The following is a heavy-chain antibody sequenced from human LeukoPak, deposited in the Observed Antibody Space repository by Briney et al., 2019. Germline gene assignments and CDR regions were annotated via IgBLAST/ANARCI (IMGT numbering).Heavy chain of an antibody. CDR2: IYPGDSDT. CDR3: ARQGPYSSSSLDAFDI. CDR1: GYSFTSYW. D-gene: IGHD6-6*01. Sequence: GESLKISCKGSGYSFTSYWIGWARQMPGKGLEWMGIIYPGDSDTRYSPSFQGQVTISADKSISTAYLQWSSLKASDTAMYYCARQGPYSSSSLDAFDIWGQGTMVTVSS. V-gene: IGHV5-51*01. J-gene: IGHJ3*02.